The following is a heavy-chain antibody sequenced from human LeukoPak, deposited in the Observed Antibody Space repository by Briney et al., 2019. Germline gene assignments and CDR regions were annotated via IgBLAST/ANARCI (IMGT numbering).Heavy chain of an antibody. CDR3: ARGGWNKFDY. CDR1: GGSISSYY. Sequence: SETLSLTCTVSGGSISSYYWSWIRQPPGKGLEWIGFIFYSGTTNYNPSLKSRVTISVDTSKNQFSQKLSSVTAADTAVYYCARGGWNKFDYWGQGTLVTVSS. J-gene: IGHJ4*02. V-gene: IGHV4-59*01. D-gene: IGHD3-22*01. CDR2: IFYSGTT.